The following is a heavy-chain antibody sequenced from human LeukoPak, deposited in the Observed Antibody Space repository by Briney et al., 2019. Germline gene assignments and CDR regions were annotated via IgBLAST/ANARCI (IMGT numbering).Heavy chain of an antibody. Sequence: GGPLRLSCAASGFTFSNAWMSWVRQAPGKGLEWVGRIKSKTDGGTTDYAAPVKGRFTISRDDSKNTLYLQMNSLKTEDTAVYYCTTAHCTNGVCYDYWGQGTLVTVSS. V-gene: IGHV3-15*01. D-gene: IGHD2-8*01. J-gene: IGHJ4*02. CDR1: GFTFSNAW. CDR2: IKSKTDGGTT. CDR3: TTAHCTNGVCYDY.